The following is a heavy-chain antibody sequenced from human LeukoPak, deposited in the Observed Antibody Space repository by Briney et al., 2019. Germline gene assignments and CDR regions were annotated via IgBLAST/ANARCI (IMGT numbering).Heavy chain of an antibody. Sequence: SETLSLTCTVSGGSISSYYWSWIRQPPGKGLEWIGYIYYSGSTNYNPSLKSRVTISVDTSKNQFSLKLSSVTAADTAVYYCARSPRGYSYDLKPYYFDYWGQGTLVTVSS. D-gene: IGHD5-18*01. V-gene: IGHV4-59*01. CDR3: ARSPRGYSYDLKPYYFDY. CDR1: GGSISSYY. CDR2: IYYSGST. J-gene: IGHJ4*02.